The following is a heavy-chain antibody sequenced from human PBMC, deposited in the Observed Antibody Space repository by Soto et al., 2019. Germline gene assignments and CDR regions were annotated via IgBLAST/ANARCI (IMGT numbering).Heavy chain of an antibody. CDR2: IYHTGST. D-gene: IGHD7-27*01. Sequence: QVQLQESGPGLVQPSQTLSLTCSVSGDPVSSGAYYWTWVRQHPVKGLEWIGYIYHTGSTYYNPSVQSRLTMSIDTSKNQFALHLYSVTAADTAVYFCAAKLGTTHYFDFWGQGSLVAVSS. J-gene: IGHJ4*02. CDR3: AAKLGTTHYFDF. CDR1: GDPVSSGAYY. V-gene: IGHV4-31*03.